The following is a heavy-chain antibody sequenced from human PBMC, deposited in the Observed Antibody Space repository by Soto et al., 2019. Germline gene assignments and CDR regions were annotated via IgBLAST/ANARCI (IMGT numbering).Heavy chain of an antibody. J-gene: IGHJ4*02. Sequence: SETLSLTCTVSGGSISSGGYYWSWIRQHPGKGLEWIGYIYYSGSTYYNPSLKSRVTISVDTSKNQFSLKLSSVTAADPAVYYCARERRDILTGSQNYYFAYWGQGPLVPVPS. CDR1: GGSISSGGYY. D-gene: IGHD3-9*01. CDR3: ARERRDILTGSQNYYFAY. V-gene: IGHV4-31*03. CDR2: IYYSGST.